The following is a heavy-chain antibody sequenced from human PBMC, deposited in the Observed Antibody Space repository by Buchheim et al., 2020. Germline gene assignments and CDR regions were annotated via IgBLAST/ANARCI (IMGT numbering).Heavy chain of an antibody. CDR2: IIPIFGTA. J-gene: IGHJ6*02. D-gene: IGHD3-3*01. Sequence: QVQLVQSGAEVKKPGSSVKVSCKASGGTFSSYAISWVRQAPGQGLEWMGGIIPIFGTANYAQKFQGRVTITADESTSKAYMELSSLRSEDTAVYYCASVYDSFERHYYYGMDVWGQGTT. V-gene: IGHV1-69*01. CDR1: GGTFSSYA. CDR3: ASVYDSFERHYYYGMDV.